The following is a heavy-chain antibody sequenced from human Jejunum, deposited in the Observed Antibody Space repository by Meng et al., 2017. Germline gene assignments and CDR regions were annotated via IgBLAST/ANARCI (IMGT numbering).Heavy chain of an antibody. Sequence: QLQLQESGPGLVKPSETLSRTCTVSDDSITSSTYYWGGTRQPPGRGLEWIGSIYYSGNTHYSSSLKSRVSISVDTSKNHFSLRLDSLTAADTAVYYCARGGGDSYGTFDSWGRGTLVTVSS. CDR3: ARGGGDSYGTFDS. J-gene: IGHJ4*02. CDR2: IYYSGNT. V-gene: IGHV4-39*02. CDR1: DDSITSSTYY. D-gene: IGHD2-21*01.